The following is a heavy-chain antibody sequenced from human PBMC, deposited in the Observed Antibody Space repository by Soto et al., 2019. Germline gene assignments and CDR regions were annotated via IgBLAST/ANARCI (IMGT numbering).Heavy chain of an antibody. CDR3: ANIPRGPQPLLVPAAI. J-gene: IGHJ4*02. CDR2: ISNSRGIT. Sequence: PGKGLEWVSTISNSRGITYYADSVKGRFTISRDISKNTLYLQMNGLRAEDTAVYYCANIPRGPQPLLVPAAIWGQGTLVTVSS. D-gene: IGHD2-2*01. V-gene: IGHV3-23*01.